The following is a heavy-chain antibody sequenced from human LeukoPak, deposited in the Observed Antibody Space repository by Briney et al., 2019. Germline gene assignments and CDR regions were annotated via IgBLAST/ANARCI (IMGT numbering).Heavy chain of an antibody. CDR1: GFTFSSYS. CDR3: ARGGRGYSYGYYS. J-gene: IGHJ4*02. D-gene: IGHD5-18*01. V-gene: IGHV3-21*01. CDR2: ISSSSSYI. Sequence: GGSLRLSCAAPGFTFSSYSMNWVRQAPGKGLEWVSSISSSSSYIYYADSVKGRFTISRDNAKNSLYLQMNSLRAEDTAVYYCARGGRGYSYGYYSWGQGTLVTVSS.